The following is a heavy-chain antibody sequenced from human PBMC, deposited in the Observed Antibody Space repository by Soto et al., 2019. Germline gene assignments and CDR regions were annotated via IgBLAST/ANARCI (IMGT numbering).Heavy chain of an antibody. CDR1: GGSISSYY. CDR3: ARHASSSWYGYYYYGMDV. Sequence: QVQLQESGPGLVKPSETLSLTCTVSGGSISSYYWSWIRQPPGKGLEWIGYIYYSGSTNYNPSLKSRVTISAATSKTQFSLKLSSVTAADTAVYYCARHASSSWYGYYYYGMDVWGQGTTVTVSS. V-gene: IGHV4-59*08. J-gene: IGHJ6*02. D-gene: IGHD6-13*01. CDR2: IYYSGST.